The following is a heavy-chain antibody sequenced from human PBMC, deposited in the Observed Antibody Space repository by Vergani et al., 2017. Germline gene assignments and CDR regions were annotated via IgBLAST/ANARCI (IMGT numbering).Heavy chain of an antibody. CDR1: GFSLSTSGVG. CDR2: IYWNDDK. V-gene: IGHV2-5*01. D-gene: IGHD2-15*01. CDR3: ARIGIYCSGGSCYHFLDY. J-gene: IGHJ4*02. Sequence: QITLKESGPTLVKPTQTLTLTCTFSGFSLSTSGVGVGWIRQPPGKALEWLALIYWNDDKRYSTSLKSRLTISKDTSKSQVVLTMTNMDPVDTATYYCARIGIYCSGGSCYHFLDYWGQGTLVTVSS.